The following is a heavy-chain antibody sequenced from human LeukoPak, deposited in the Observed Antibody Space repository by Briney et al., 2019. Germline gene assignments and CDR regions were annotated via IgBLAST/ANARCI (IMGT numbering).Heavy chain of an antibody. CDR2: ISYDGSNK. Sequence: GGSLRLSCAASGFTFSSYGMHWVRQAPGKGLEWVAVISYDGSNKYYADSVKGRFTISRDNSKNTQYLQMNSLRAEDTAVYYCAKDQQQLDYWGQGTLVTVSS. D-gene: IGHD6-13*01. CDR3: AKDQQQLDY. CDR1: GFTFSSYG. J-gene: IGHJ4*02. V-gene: IGHV3-30*18.